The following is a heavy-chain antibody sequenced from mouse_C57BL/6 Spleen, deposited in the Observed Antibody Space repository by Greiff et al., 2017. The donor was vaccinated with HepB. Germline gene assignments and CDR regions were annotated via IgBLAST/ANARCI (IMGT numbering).Heavy chain of an antibody. J-gene: IGHJ2*01. CDR2: INPSTGGT. Sequence: VQLKQSGPELVKPGASVKISCKASGYSFTGYYMNWVKQSPEKSLEWIGEINPSTGGTTYNQKFKAKATLTVDKSSSTAYMQLKSLTSEDSAVYYCARLLLRNFDYWGQGTTLTVSS. CDR1: GYSFTGYY. CDR3: ARLLLRNFDY. D-gene: IGHD1-1*01. V-gene: IGHV1-42*01.